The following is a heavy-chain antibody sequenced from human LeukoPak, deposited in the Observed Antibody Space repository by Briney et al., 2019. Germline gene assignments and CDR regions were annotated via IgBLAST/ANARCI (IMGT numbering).Heavy chain of an antibody. V-gene: IGHV4-34*01. D-gene: IGHD3-22*01. Sequence: SETLSLTCAVYGGSFSGYYWSWIRQPLGKGLEWIGEINHSGSTNYNPSLKSRVTISVDTSKNQFSLKLSSVTAADTAVYYCARGSSNYYDSSGYYLSTRNFDYWGQGTLVTVSS. CDR1: GGSFSGYY. CDR3: ARGSSNYYDSSGYYLSTRNFDY. J-gene: IGHJ4*02. CDR2: INHSGST.